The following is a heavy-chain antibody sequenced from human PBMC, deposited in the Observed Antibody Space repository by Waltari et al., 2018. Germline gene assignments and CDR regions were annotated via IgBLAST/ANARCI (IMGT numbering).Heavy chain of an antibody. J-gene: IGHJ5*02. CDR1: GGSFSGYY. D-gene: IGHD4-4*01. CDR2: LNHSGST. CDR3: ARAPDYT. Sequence: QVQLQQWGAGLLKPSETLSLTCAVYGGSFSGYYWSWIRQPPGKGLEWIGELNHSGSTNYNPSLKSRGTISVDTSKNQVSLKLSSVTAADTAVYYCARAPDYTWGQGTLVTVSS. V-gene: IGHV4-34*01.